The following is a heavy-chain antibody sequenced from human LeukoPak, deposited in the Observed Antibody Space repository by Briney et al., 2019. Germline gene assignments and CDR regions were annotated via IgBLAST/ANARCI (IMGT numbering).Heavy chain of an antibody. D-gene: IGHD1-26*01. J-gene: IGHJ5*02. CDR1: GFTFSSYA. Sequence: QSGGSLRLSCAASGFTFSSYAMHWVRQAPGKGLEWVAVISYDGSNKYYADSVKGRFTISRDNSKDTLYLRMNSLRAEDTAVYYCASEGGPGGSSAWFDPWGQGTLVTVSS. CDR3: ASEGGPGGSSAWFDP. V-gene: IGHV3-30*04. CDR2: ISYDGSNK.